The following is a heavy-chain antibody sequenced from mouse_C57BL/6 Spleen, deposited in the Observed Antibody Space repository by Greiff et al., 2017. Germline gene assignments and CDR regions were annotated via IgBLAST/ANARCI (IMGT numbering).Heavy chain of an antibody. CDR1: GYTFTSYW. CDR3: ASRTVARYVDV. CDR2: IDPSDSYP. D-gene: IGHD1-1*01. J-gene: IGHJ1*03. Sequence: QVQLQQPGAELVRPGTSVKLSCKASGYTFTSYWMHWVTQRPGQGLEWLGVIDPSDSYPTYHQKFQGKDTLTVDTSSSTASMQLSRLTSEDSAVYYCASRTVARYVDVWGTGTTGTVSS. V-gene: IGHV1-59*01.